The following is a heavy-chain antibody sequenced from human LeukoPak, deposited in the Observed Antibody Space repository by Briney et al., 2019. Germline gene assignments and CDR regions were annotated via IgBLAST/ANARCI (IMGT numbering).Heavy chain of an antibody. CDR3: AKKRGSGSLYFDY. D-gene: IGHD3-10*01. J-gene: IGHJ4*02. Sequence: GGSLRLSCAASGFTFSRYSMNWVCQAPGKGLEWVSSISSSSAYIYYADSVKGRFTISRDTAKNSLHLQMNSLRAEDAAVYYCAKKRGSGSLYFDYWGQATMVT. CDR2: ISSSSAYI. CDR1: GFTFSRYS. V-gene: IGHV3-21*04.